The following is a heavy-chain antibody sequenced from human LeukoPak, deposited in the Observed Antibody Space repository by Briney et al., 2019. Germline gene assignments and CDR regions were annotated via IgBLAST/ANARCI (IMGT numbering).Heavy chain of an antibody. CDR3: ARATMVRGLGY. V-gene: IGHV4-34*01. Sequence: PSETLSLTCAVYGGSFSGYYWSWIRQPPGKGLEWIGEINHSGSTNYNPSLKSRVTISVDTSKNQFSLKLSSVTAADTAVYYCARATMVRGLGYWGQGTLVTVSS. D-gene: IGHD3-10*01. CDR1: GGSFSGYY. J-gene: IGHJ4*02. CDR2: INHSGST.